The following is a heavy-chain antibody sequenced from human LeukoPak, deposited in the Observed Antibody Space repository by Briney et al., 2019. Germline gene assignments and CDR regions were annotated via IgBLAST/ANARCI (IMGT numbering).Heavy chain of an antibody. Sequence: SETLSLTCTVSGCSISSYYWSWIRQPPGKGLEWIGYIYYSRSTNYNTPLKSRVTISVDTSKNQCSLKLRSVTAADTAVYYCARISSSNWYNERGAFDVWGQGTMVTVSS. J-gene: IGHJ3*01. CDR3: ARISSSNWYNERGAFDV. CDR2: IYYSRST. V-gene: IGHV4-59*01. D-gene: IGHD6-13*01. CDR1: GCSISSYY.